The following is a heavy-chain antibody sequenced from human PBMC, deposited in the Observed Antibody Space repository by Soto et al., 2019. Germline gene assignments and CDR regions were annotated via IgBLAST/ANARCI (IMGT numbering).Heavy chain of an antibody. J-gene: IGHJ6*02. D-gene: IGHD6-13*01. CDR1: GFTFSSYW. V-gene: IGHV3-74*01. Sequence: PGGSLRLSCAASGFTFSSYWMHWVRQAPGKGLVWVSRINSDGSSTSYADSVKGRFTISRDNAKNTLYLQMNSLRAEDTAVYYCARGGSSSWDYYYYGMDVWGQGTTVTVSS. CDR3: ARGGSSSWDYYYYGMDV. CDR2: INSDGSST.